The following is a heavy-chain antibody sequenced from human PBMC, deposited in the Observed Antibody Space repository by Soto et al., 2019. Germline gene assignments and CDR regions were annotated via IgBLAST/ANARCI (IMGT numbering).Heavy chain of an antibody. D-gene: IGHD4-4*01. Sequence: ASVKVSCKASGYTFTSYYMHWVRQAPGQGLEWMGIINPSGGSTSYAQKFQGRVTMTRDTSTSTVYMELSSLRSEDTAVYYCARDLSPHYSNYAPCLPYWGQGTRVTVSS. J-gene: IGHJ4*02. CDR1: GYTFTSYY. V-gene: IGHV1-46*01. CDR2: INPSGGST. CDR3: ARDLSPHYSNYAPCLPY.